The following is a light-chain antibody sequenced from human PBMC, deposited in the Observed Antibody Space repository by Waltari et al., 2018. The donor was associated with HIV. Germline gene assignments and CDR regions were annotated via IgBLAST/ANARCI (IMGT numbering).Light chain of an antibody. V-gene: IGLV1-44*01. J-gene: IGLJ3*02. CDR3: AAWDDSLNGPL. Sequence: QSVLTQPPSASGTPGQRVTISCSGSSSNIGSNAVNWYQQVPGTAPKLLIYRVNQRPSGVPDRFSGSKSGTSASLAISGLQSEDEANYYCAAWDDSLNGPLFGGGTKLTVL. CDR1: SSNIGSNA. CDR2: RVN.